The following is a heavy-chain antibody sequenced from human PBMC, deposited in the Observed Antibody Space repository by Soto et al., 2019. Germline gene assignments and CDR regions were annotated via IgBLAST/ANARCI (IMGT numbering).Heavy chain of an antibody. V-gene: IGHV1-69*01. CDR2: IIPIFGTA. Sequence: QVQLVQSGAEVKKPGSSVKVSCKASGGTFSSYAISWVRQAPGQGLEWMGGIIPIFGTANYAQKFQGRVTITADESTSTAYMELSSLRSEDTAVYYCARVGYCSGGSCSIYCGMDVWGQGTTVTVSS. CDR3: ARVGYCSGGSCSIYCGMDV. J-gene: IGHJ6*02. D-gene: IGHD2-15*01. CDR1: GGTFSSYA.